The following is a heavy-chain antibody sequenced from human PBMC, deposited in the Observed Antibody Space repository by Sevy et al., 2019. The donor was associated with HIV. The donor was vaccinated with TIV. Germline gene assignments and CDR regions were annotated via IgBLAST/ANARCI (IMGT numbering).Heavy chain of an antibody. CDR2: ISYDGSNK. Sequence: GGSLRLSCAASGFTFSSYAMHWVRQAPGKGLEWVAVISYDGSNKYYADSVKGRFTISRDNSKNTLYLQMNSLRAKDTAVYYCARGGDNFDYWGQGTLVTVSS. D-gene: IGHD2-21*01. J-gene: IGHJ4*02. CDR1: GFTFSSYA. CDR3: ARGGDNFDY. V-gene: IGHV3-30*04.